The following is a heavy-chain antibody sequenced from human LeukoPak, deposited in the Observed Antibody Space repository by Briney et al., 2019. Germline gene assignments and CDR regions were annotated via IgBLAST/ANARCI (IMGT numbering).Heavy chain of an antibody. CDR1: GFTFSDYY. CDR2: ISSSSSYT. D-gene: IGHD3-10*01. J-gene: IGHJ4*02. V-gene: IGHV3-11*03. CDR3: AAYYYGSGSYYSDY. Sequence: GGSLRLSCAASGFTFSDYYMSWIRQAPGKGLEWVSYISSSSSYTNYADSVKGRFTISRDNAKNSLYLQMNSQRAEDTAVYYCAAYYYGSGSYYSDYWGQGTLVTVSS.